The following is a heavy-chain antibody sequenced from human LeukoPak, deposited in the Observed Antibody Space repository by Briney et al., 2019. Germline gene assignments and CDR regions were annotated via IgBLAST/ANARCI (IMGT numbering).Heavy chain of an antibody. Sequence: SVKVSCKASGGTFSSYAISWVRQAPGQGLEWMGGIIPIFGTANYAQKFQGRVTITTDESTSTAYMELSSLRSEDTAVYYCAKNQEGYNNPPWYFDLWGRGTLVTVSS. J-gene: IGHJ2*01. CDR3: AKNQEGYNNPPWYFDL. CDR1: GGTFSSYA. V-gene: IGHV1-69*05. D-gene: IGHD5-24*01. CDR2: IIPIFGTA.